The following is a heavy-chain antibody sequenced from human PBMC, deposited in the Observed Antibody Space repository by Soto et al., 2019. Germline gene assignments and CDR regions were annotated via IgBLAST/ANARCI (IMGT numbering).Heavy chain of an antibody. CDR2: IYYSGST. D-gene: IGHD5-18*01. V-gene: IGHV4-61*01. J-gene: IGHJ4*02. CDR1: GGSVSSGSYY. CDR3: ARGGGRYSSDMFDY. Sequence: QVQLQESGPGLVKPSETLSLTCTVSGGSVSSGSYYWSWMRQPPGKGLEWIGYIYYSGSTNYNPSLXXXGXXSADTPQNPFSLKLSSLTAADAAVYYCARGGGRYSSDMFDYWGQGTLVTVSS.